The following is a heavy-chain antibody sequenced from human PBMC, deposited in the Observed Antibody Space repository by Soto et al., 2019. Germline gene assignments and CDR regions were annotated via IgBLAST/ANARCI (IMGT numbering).Heavy chain of an antibody. CDR2: IIPVFGTA. D-gene: IGHD4-17*01. CDR1: GYAITSYD. Sequence: SVKLSCKDPGYAITSYDINWVRQAHGQGLEWMGGIIPVFGTANYAQKFQGRVTITADESTNIVYMDVTSLRSEDTAVYYCARGDATKIVVTTYYAMDVWGQGTTVTVSS. J-gene: IGHJ6*02. CDR3: ARGDATKIVVTTYYAMDV. V-gene: IGHV1-69*13.